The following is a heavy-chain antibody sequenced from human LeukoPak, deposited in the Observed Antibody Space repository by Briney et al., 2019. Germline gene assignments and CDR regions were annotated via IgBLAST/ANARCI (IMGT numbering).Heavy chain of an antibody. CDR2: IRYDGSNK. J-gene: IGHJ5*02. V-gene: IGHV3-33*01. Sequence: GRSLRLSCAASGFTFSSYGMHWVRQAPGKGLEWVAFIRYDGSNKYYADSVKGRFTISRDNSKNTLYLQMNSLRAEDTAVYYCARERGDGYALVWFDPWGQGTLVTVSS. CDR1: GFTFSSYG. CDR3: ARERGDGYALVWFDP. D-gene: IGHD5-24*01.